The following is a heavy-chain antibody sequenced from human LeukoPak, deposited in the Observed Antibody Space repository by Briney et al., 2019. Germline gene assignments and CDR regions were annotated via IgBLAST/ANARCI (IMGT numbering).Heavy chain of an antibody. CDR1: GFTFTTSA. D-gene: IGHD3-22*01. J-gene: IGHJ4*02. CDR2: IVVDSGNT. V-gene: IGHV1-58*01. Sequence: GTSVKVSCKSSGFTFTTSAVQWVRQARGQRLEWIGWIVVDSGNTNYAQKFQERVTITRDMSTGTAYMELSSLRSEDTAMYYCAADRALDSSGYPYYFDYWGQGTLVTVSS. CDR3: AADRALDSSGYPYYFDY.